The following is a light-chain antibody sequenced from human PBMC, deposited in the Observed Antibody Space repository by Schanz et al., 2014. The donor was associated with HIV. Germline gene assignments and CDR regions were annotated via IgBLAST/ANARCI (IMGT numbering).Light chain of an antibody. CDR1: SSNLGAGYE. V-gene: IGLV1-40*01. CDR3: QSYDSGLSGSV. Sequence: QSVLTQPPSVSGAPGQRVTISCTGSSSNLGAGYEVHWYRQLPGTAPKLLIYGNNNRPSGIPDRFSGSKSDTSASLAITGLQSEDEAAYYCQSYDSGLSGSVFGGGTKLTVL. J-gene: IGLJ3*02. CDR2: GNN.